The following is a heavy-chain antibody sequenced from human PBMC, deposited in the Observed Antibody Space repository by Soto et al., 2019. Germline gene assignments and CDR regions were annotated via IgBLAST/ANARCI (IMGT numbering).Heavy chain of an antibody. CDR3: ARLEGLATISYYFDF. Sequence: QLQESGPGLVKPSETPSLTCSVSGDSINSDKYYWGWIRQPPGKGLEWIGSIYYRGNTYYNPYPQTRVTISLDKSKSQFSLRLNSVTAADSAVYFCARLEGLATISYYFDFWGQGAQVTVSS. CDR1: GDSINSDKYY. D-gene: IGHD3-9*01. CDR2: IYYRGNT. V-gene: IGHV4-39*01. J-gene: IGHJ4*02.